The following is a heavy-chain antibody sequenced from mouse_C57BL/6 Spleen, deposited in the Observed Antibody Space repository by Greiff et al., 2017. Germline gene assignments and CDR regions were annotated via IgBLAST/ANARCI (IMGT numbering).Heavy chain of an antibody. Sequence: QVQLQQSGAELVKPGASVKLSCKASGYTFTSYWMQWVKQRPGQGLEWIGEIDPSDSYTNYNQKFKGKATLTVDTSSSTAYMQLSSLTSEDSAVYYCASAYSNYFDYWGQGTTLTVSS. CDR3: ASAYSNYFDY. CDR2: IDPSDSYT. V-gene: IGHV1-50*01. CDR1: GYTFTSYW. J-gene: IGHJ2*01. D-gene: IGHD2-5*01.